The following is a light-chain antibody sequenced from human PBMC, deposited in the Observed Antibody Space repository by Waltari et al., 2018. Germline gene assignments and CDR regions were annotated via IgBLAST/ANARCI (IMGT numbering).Light chain of an antibody. J-gene: IGKJ1*01. Sequence: ELALTQSHGTLSLSPGDRATLSCRASQSVSSSYLAWYQQKPGQAPRLLIYGASSRATGIPDRFSGSGSGTDFTLTISRLEPEDFAVYYCQQYGSSPRTFGQGTKVEIK. V-gene: IGKV3-20*01. CDR1: QSVSSSY. CDR2: GAS. CDR3: QQYGSSPRT.